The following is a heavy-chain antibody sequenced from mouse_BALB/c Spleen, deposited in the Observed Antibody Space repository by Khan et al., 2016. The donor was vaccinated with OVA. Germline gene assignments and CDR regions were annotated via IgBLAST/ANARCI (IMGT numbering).Heavy chain of an antibody. Sequence: QVQLQQSRTELARPGASVKLSCKASGYTFTDYYINWVKQRTGQGLEWIGEIYPGSGNTYYNEKFKGKATLTADKSSSTAYMQLSRLTSEDSAVYFCARMDTPSLDCWCQGTTLTLSS. V-gene: IGHV1-77*01. CDR3: ARMDTPSLDC. CDR2: IYPGSGNT. D-gene: IGHD6-2*01. J-gene: IGHJ2*01. CDR1: GYTFTDYY.